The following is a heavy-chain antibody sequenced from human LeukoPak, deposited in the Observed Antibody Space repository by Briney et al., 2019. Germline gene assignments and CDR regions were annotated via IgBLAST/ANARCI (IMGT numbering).Heavy chain of an antibody. V-gene: IGHV3-23*01. J-gene: IGHJ5*02. CDR2: ISGSGGST. Sequence: GGSLRLSCAASGFTFSSYAISWVRQAPGKGLEWVSAISGSGGSTYYADSVKGRFTISRDNSKNTLYLQMNSLRAEDTAVYYCAKDKAPYYYDSSGYYAPHNWFDPWGQGTLVTVSS. CDR3: AKDKAPYYYDSSGYYAPHNWFDP. CDR1: GFTFSSYA. D-gene: IGHD3-22*01.